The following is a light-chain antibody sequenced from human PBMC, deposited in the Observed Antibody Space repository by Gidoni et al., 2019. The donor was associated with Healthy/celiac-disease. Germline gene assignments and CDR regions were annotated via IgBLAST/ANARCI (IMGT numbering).Light chain of an antibody. CDR3: YAAADNNLVV. CDR2: KES. CDR1: VLAKKY. J-gene: IGLJ2*01. Sequence: SYELTQPSSVSVSPGQTARITCSGDVLAKKYARWFQQKPGQAPVLVIYKESERPSGIPERFSGSSSGTTVTLTISGAQVEDEADYYCYAAADNNLVVFGGGTKLTVL. V-gene: IGLV3-27*01.